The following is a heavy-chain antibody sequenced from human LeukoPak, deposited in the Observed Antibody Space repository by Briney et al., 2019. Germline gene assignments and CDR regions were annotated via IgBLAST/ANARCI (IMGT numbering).Heavy chain of an antibody. J-gene: IGHJ6*03. V-gene: IGHV4-34*01. D-gene: IGHD2-2*01. CDR2: INHSGST. CDR1: GGSFSGYH. CDR3: ARGRIVVVPAAMLSETYYYYMDV. Sequence: SETLSLTCAVYGGSFSGYHWSWIRQPPGKGLEWIGEINHSGSTNYNPSLKSRVTISVDTSRNQFSLKLSSVTAADTAVYYCARGRIVVVPAAMLSETYYYYMDVWGKGTTVTVSS.